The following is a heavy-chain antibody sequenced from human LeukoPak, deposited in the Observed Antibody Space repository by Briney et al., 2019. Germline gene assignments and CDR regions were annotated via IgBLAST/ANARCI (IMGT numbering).Heavy chain of an antibody. CDR2: MNPNSGNT. V-gene: IGHV1-8*01. CDR1: GYTFTSYD. J-gene: IGHJ3*02. CDR3: ARSPRRRDILRGPVFDI. D-gene: IGHD3-9*01. Sequence: ASVKVSCKASGYTFTSYDINWVRQATGQGLEWMGWMNPNSGNTGYAQKFQGRVTMTRNTSISTASMELSSLRYEDTALYYCARSPRRRDILRGPVFDIGGQGQWSPSLQ.